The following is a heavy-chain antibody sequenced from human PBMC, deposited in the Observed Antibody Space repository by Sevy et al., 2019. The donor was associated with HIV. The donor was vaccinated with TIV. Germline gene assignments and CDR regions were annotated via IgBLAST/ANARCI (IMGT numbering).Heavy chain of an antibody. D-gene: IGHD3-9*01. J-gene: IGHJ5*02. Sequence: GGSLRLSCAASGFTFSSYEMNWVRQAPGKGLEWVSYISSSSDTIYYAVSVKGRFTISRDNTKNSLYLQMNSLRAEDTAVYYCAREGYDILTGANWFDPWGQGTLVTVSS. CDR2: ISSSSDTI. CDR1: GFTFSSYE. CDR3: AREGYDILTGANWFDP. V-gene: IGHV3-48*03.